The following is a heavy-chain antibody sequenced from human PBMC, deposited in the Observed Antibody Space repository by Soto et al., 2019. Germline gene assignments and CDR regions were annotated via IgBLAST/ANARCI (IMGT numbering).Heavy chain of an antibody. CDR3: ARRSRSSSGWYFLDY. J-gene: IGHJ4*02. CDR2: SYYNGVT. V-gene: IGHV4-59*01. CDR1: GGSISSDS. Sequence: LSLTCTVSGGSISSDSWSWIRQSPGKALEWIGYSYYNGVTKYNPSLKSRVTISVDTSQNQFSLKLTSVTATDTAVYYCARRSRSSSGWYFLDYWGQGTLVTVSS. D-gene: IGHD6-19*01.